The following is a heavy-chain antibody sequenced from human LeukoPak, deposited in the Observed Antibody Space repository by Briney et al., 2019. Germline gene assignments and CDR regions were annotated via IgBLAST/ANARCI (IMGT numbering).Heavy chain of an antibody. CDR2: ISYDGSNK. Sequence: GGSLRLSCAASGFTFSSYAMHWVRQAPGKGLEWVAVISYDGSNKYYADSVKGRFTISRDNSKNTLYLQMNSLRAEDTAVYYCARDSSAQSDAFDIWGQGTMVTVSS. D-gene: IGHD3-22*01. CDR1: GFTFSSYA. V-gene: IGHV3-30-3*01. J-gene: IGHJ3*02. CDR3: ARDSSAQSDAFDI.